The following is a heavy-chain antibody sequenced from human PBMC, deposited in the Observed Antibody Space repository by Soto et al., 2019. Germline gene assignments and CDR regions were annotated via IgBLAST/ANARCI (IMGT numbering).Heavy chain of an antibody. V-gene: IGHV1-18*01. CDR1: GYTFTSYG. J-gene: IGHJ6*02. D-gene: IGHD2-2*02. Sequence: ASVKVSCKASGYTFTSYGISWVRQAPGQGLEWMGWISAYNGNTNYAQKLQGRVTMTTDTSTSTAYMELRSLRSDDTAVYYCARDPEDCSSTSCYRYYYYGMDVWGQGTTVTVSS. CDR2: ISAYNGNT. CDR3: ARDPEDCSSTSCYRYYYYGMDV.